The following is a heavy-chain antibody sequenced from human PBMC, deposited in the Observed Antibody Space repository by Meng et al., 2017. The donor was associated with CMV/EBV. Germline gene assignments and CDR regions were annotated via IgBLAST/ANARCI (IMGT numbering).Heavy chain of an antibody. CDR1: GYTFTSYG. D-gene: IGHD3-3*01. J-gene: IGHJ6*02. CDR2: ISAYNGNT. CDR3: ARIGYYTIFGNYYGMDV. Sequence: ASVKVSCKASGYTFTSYGISWVRQAPGQGLEWMGWISAYNGNTNYAQKLQGRVTMTTDTSTSTAYMELRSLRSDDTAVYYCARIGYYTIFGNYYGMDVWGQGTTVTVCS. V-gene: IGHV1-18*01.